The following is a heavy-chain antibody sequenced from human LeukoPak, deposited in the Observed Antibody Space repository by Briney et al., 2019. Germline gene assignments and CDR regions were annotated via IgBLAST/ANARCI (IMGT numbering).Heavy chain of an antibody. Sequence: SETLSLTCTVSGDSISSSSYYWGWIRQPPGKGLEWIGSIYYSGSTYYNPSLKSRVTISIDTSKNQFSLKLNSVTAADTAVYYCARQQLVYDHWGQGTLVTVSS. CDR3: ARQQLVYDH. V-gene: IGHV4-39*01. CDR2: IYYSGST. D-gene: IGHD6-6*01. J-gene: IGHJ4*02. CDR1: GDSISSSSYY.